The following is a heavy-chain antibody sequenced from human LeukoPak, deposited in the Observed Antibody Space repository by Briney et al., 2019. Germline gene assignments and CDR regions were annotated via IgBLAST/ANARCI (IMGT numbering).Heavy chain of an antibody. V-gene: IGHV3-23*01. CDR1: GFTFSSYA. CDR2: ISGSGGST. D-gene: IGHD5-12*01. Sequence: GGSLRLSCAASGFTFSSYAMSWVRQAPGKGLEWVSSISGSGGSTYYADSVKGRFTISRDNSKNTLYLQMNSLRAEDTAVYYCAKSFSGYDITAAFDIWGQGTMVTVSS. CDR3: AKSFSGYDITAAFDI. J-gene: IGHJ3*02.